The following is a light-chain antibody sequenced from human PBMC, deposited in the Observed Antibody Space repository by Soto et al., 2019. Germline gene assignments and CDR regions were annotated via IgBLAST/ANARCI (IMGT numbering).Light chain of an antibody. CDR1: QSINTW. Sequence: DIQMTQSPSTLSASVGDRVTITCRPSQSINTWLAWYQKKPVKAPKLLIQKASSLESGVPSRFSGSGSGTEFTLTITSLQPDDFATYYCQQYHNFFPTFGQGTKLEIK. J-gene: IGKJ2*01. CDR3: QQYHNFFPT. V-gene: IGKV1-5*03. CDR2: KAS.